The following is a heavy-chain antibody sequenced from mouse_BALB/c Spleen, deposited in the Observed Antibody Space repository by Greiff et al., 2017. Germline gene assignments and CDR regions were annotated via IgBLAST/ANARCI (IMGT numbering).Heavy chain of an antibody. CDR1: GYTFTSYY. V-gene: IGHV1S81*02. CDR3: TRRCSYYGSSYGAWFAY. CDR2: INPSNGGT. D-gene: IGHD1-1*01. Sequence: QVHVKQSGAELVKPGASVKLSCKASGYTFTSYYMYWVKQRPGQGLEWIGEINPSNGGTNFNEKFKSKATLTVDKSSSTAYMQLSSLTSEDSAVYYCTRRCSYYGSSYGAWFAYWGQGTLVTVSA. J-gene: IGHJ3*01.